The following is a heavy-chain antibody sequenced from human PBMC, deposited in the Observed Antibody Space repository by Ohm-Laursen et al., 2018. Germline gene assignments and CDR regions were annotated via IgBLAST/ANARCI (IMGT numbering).Heavy chain of an antibody. J-gene: IGHJ6*02. CDR2: IYYSGST. V-gene: IGHV4-59*08. CDR3: ARHKTYYYHGMDV. CDR1: GGSISSYY. Sequence: SQTLSLTCTVSGGSISSYYWSWIRQPPGKGLEWIGYIYYSGSTNYNPSLKSRVTISVDTSKNQFSLKLTSVTAADTAVYYCARHKTYYYHGMDVWGQGTTVTVSS.